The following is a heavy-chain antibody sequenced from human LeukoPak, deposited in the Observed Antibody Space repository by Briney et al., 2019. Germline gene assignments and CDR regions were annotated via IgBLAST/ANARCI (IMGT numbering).Heavy chain of an antibody. J-gene: IGHJ4*02. D-gene: IGHD5-12*01. Sequence: GRSLRLFCAASGFTFSSYAMHWVRQAPGKGLEWVAVISYDGSNKYYADSVKGRFTISRDNSKNTLYLQMNSLRAEDTAVYYCARDRGSGYDCFDYWGQGTLVTVSS. CDR1: GFTFSSYA. V-gene: IGHV3-30-3*01. CDR2: ISYDGSNK. CDR3: ARDRGSGYDCFDY.